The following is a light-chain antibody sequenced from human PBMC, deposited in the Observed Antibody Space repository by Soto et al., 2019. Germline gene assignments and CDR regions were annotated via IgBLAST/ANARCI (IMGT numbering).Light chain of an antibody. CDR2: GAS. J-gene: IGKJ2*01. V-gene: IGKV3-20*01. CDR3: QQYANSPTYT. Sequence: EIVLTQSPGTLSLSPGERATLSCRASQSVSSSYLAWYQQKPGQAPRLLIYGASSRATGIPDRLSGSGSGTDFTLTISRLETEDFAVYYCQQYANSPTYTFGHGTKLQIK. CDR1: QSVSSSY.